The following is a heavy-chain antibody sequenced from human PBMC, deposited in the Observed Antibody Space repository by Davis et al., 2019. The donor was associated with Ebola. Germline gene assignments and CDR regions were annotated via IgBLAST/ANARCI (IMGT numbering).Heavy chain of an antibody. CDR1: GGTFSSYA. CDR2: IIPILGIA. V-gene: IGHV1-69*04. Sequence: SVKVSCKASGGTFSSYAISWVRQAPGQGLEWMGRIIPILGIANYAQKFQGRVTITADKSTSTAYMELRSLRSDDTAVYYCARSVDTANWFDPWGQGTLVTVSS. CDR3: ARSVDTANWFDP. D-gene: IGHD5-18*01. J-gene: IGHJ5*02.